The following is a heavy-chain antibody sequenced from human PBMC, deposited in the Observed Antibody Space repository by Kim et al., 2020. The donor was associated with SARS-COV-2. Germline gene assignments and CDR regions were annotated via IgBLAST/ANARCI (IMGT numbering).Heavy chain of an antibody. Sequence: SETLSLTCAVYGGSFSGYYWSWIRQPPGKGLEWIGEINHSGSTNYNPSLKSRVTISVDTSKNQFSLKLSSVTAADTAVYYCARSYHVLLWFGYFDYWGQGTLVTVSS. CDR2: INHSGST. J-gene: IGHJ4*02. V-gene: IGHV4-34*01. CDR3: ARSYHVLLWFGYFDY. D-gene: IGHD3-10*01. CDR1: GGSFSGYY.